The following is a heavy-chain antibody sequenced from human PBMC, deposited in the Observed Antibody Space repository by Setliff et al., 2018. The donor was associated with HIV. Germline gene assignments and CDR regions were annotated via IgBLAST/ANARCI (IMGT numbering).Heavy chain of an antibody. D-gene: IGHD5-18*01. CDR2: IKQDGSEK. J-gene: IGHJ6*03. CDR1: GFTLSNFW. CDR3: ASSGYNYGGYYMDV. Sequence: GGSLRLSCAASGFTLSNFWMTWVRQAPGKGLEWVASIKQDGSEKNYVDSVKGRFTLSRDNAKNSLYLQMSSLRADDTAVYYCASSGYNYGGYYMDVWGKGTTVTVSS. V-gene: IGHV3-7*03.